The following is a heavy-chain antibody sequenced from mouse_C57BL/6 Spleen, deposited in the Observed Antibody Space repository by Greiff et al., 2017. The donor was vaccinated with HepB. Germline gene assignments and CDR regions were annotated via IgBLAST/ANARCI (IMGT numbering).Heavy chain of an antibody. J-gene: IGHJ3*01. V-gene: IGHV14-2*01. CDR2: IDPEDGET. CDR3: ARSDSSGYVGFAY. D-gene: IGHD3-2*02. Sequence: VKQRTEQGLEWIGRIDPEDGETKYAPKFQGKATITADTSSNTAYLQLSSLTSEDTAVYYCARSDSSGYVGFAYWGQGTLVTVSA.